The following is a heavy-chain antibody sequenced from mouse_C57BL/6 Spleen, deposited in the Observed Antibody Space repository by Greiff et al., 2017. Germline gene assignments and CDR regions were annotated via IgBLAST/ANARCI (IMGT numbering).Heavy chain of an antibody. J-gene: IGHJ3*01. CDR3: ARYPNYGSSPAWFAY. CDR1: GYTFTSYW. Sequence: QVQLQQPGAELVKPGASVKLSCKASGYTFTSYWMQWVKQRPGQGLEWIGEIDPSDSYTNYNQKFKGKVTLTVDTSSSTAYMQLSSPTSEDSAVYYCARYPNYGSSPAWFAYWGQGTLVTVSA. CDR2: IDPSDSYT. V-gene: IGHV1-50*01. D-gene: IGHD1-1*01.